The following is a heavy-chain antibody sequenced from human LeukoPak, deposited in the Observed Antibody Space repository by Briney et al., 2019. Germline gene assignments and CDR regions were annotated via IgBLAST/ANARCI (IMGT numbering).Heavy chain of an antibody. CDR3: AKVALVFRPWLAEGVRYFDY. J-gene: IGHJ4*02. Sequence: GGSLRLSCAASGFTFSSYAMSWLRQAPGKGLEWVSAISGSGGSTYYADSVKGRFTISRDNSKNTLYLQMNSLRAEDTAVYYCAKVALVFRPWLAEGVRYFDYWGQGTLVTVSS. CDR1: GFTFSSYA. D-gene: IGHD6-19*01. V-gene: IGHV3-23*01. CDR2: ISGSGGST.